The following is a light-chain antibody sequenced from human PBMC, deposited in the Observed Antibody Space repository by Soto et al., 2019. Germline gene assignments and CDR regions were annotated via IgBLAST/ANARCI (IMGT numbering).Light chain of an antibody. CDR1: QGISSY. CDR2: AAS. Sequence: DIHLTQSPSFLSPSVEDEVTFTSRASQGISSYLAWYQQKPGKAPKLLIYAASTLQSGVPSRFSGSESGTEFTLTISSLQPEDFATYYCQQLNTYPFTFGGGTKVDIK. CDR3: QQLNTYPFT. V-gene: IGKV1-9*01. J-gene: IGKJ4*01.